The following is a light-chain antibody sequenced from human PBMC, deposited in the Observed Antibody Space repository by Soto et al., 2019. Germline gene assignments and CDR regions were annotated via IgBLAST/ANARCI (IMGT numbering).Light chain of an antibody. V-gene: IGKV1-5*03. CDR3: QHYYTYPLT. Sequence: DIQMTQSPSPLSASVGDRVTITCRASQSVSRWLDWYQKRPGKAPNLLIYKASSLERGVPSRFSGSGSGTEFTLTISSLQPDDFASYYCQHYYTYPLTFGGGTKVEIK. CDR1: QSVSRW. J-gene: IGKJ4*02. CDR2: KAS.